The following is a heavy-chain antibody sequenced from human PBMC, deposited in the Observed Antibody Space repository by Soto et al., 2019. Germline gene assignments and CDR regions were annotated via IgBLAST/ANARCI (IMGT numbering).Heavy chain of an antibody. Sequence: ASVKVSCKASGFTFTAYYLYWMRQAPGQGLEWVGWINLNSDTTDIAPKFKGRVSLTRDTSISTAYMELNSLRAEDTAVYYCASLGRHGWGQGTTVTVSS. J-gene: IGHJ6*02. CDR2: INLNSDTT. CDR3: ASLGRHG. V-gene: IGHV1-2*02. CDR1: GFTFTAYY. D-gene: IGHD3-16*01.